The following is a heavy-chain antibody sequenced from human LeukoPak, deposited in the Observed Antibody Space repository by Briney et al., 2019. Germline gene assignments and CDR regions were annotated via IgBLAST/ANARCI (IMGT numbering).Heavy chain of an antibody. CDR2: IWDDGSNK. CDR1: GLNFNDYD. D-gene: IGHD3-10*01. Sequence: PGGSLRLSCAASGLNFNDYDMDWVRQAPGKGPEWVAVIWDDGSNKYYAESVKGRFTISRDSSKNMLYLQMNSLRVEDTAVYYCARERGGQDWDFDVWGRGTLVTVSS. CDR3: ARERGGQDWDFDV. J-gene: IGHJ2*01. V-gene: IGHV3-33*01.